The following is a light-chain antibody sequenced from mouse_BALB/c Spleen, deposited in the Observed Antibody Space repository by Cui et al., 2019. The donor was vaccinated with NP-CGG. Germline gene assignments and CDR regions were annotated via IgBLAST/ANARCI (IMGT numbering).Light chain of an antibody. CDR1: TGAVTTSNY. CDR3: ALWYSNHWV. V-gene: IGLV1*01. Sequence: QAVVTQESALTTSTGETVTLICRSSTGAVTTSNYANWVQEKPDHLFTGLIGGTNNRAPGVPARFSGSLIGDKAALTITGAQTEDEAIYFCALWYSNHWVFGGGTKLTVL. J-gene: IGLJ1*01. CDR2: GTN.